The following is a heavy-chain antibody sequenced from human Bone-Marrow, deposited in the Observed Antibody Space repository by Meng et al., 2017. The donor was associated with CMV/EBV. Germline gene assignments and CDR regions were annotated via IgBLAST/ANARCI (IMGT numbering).Heavy chain of an antibody. CDR3: ARHRADYYFDY. CDR2: ISSDWSSI. V-gene: IGHV3-74*01. Sequence: GGSLRLSCAASGFTFSSYWMHWVRQAPGKGLVWVSRISSDWSSIIYADSVKGRFTISRDNAKNTLYLQMNSLRGEDTAVYYCARHRADYYFDYWGQGTLVTVYS. CDR1: GFTFSSYW. J-gene: IGHJ4*02.